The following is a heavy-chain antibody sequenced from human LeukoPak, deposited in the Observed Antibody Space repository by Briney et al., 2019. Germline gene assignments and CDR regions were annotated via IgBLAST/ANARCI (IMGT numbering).Heavy chain of an antibody. D-gene: IGHD5/OR15-5a*01. CDR2: VYYTGNA. CDR1: SDSISNHIYY. J-gene: IGHJ3*02. Sequence: SETLSLTCAVSSDSISNHIYYWDWIRQTPGKGLEWIGAVYYTGNAYYNPSLKSRVTISEDTSDNRFSLHLSSVNAADTAIYYCARLRALSGHRGAFDIWGQGTLVTVSS. V-gene: IGHV4-39*01. CDR3: ARLRALSGHRGAFDI.